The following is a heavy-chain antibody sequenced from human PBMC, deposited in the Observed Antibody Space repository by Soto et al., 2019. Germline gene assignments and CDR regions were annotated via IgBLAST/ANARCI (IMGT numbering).Heavy chain of an antibody. J-gene: IGHJ6*02. CDR3: ARRSFELSMDV. Sequence: GESLKISCKGSGYSFTSYWIGWVRQMPGKGLEWMGIISPGDSDTRYSPSFQGQVTISADKSISTAYPQWSSLKASDTAMYYCARRSFELSMDVWGQGTTVTVSS. D-gene: IGHD2-8*01. CDR2: ISPGDSDT. CDR1: GYSFTSYW. V-gene: IGHV5-51*01.